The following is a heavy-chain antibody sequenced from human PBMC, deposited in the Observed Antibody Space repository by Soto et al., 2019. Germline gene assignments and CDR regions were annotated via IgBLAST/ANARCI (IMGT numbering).Heavy chain of an antibody. CDR1: GGSISSSSYY. V-gene: IGHV4-39*01. CDR2: IYYSGST. D-gene: IGHD5-12*01. Sequence: SETLSLTCTVSGGSISSSSYYWGWIRQPPGKGLEWIGSIYYSGSTYYNPSLKSRVTISVDTSKNQFSLKLSSVTAADTAVYYCARMRYSGYDAWFDPWGQGTLVTVSS. J-gene: IGHJ5*02. CDR3: ARMRYSGYDAWFDP.